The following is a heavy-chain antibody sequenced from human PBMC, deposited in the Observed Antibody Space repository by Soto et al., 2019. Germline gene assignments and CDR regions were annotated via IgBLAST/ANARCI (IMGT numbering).Heavy chain of an antibody. CDR2: IRTEAKSYTT. Sequence: EVQLVESGGGLVQPGGSLRLFCAASGFTFRDYYIDWVRQAPRKGLEWVGRIRTEAKSYTTDYAASVKGRFTSSREDSQDAVSLRMDSLESEDTAVYSCVRVGNYYDSRGYSLDALDVGGQGTMVTVS. CDR1: GFTFRDYY. V-gene: IGHV3-72*01. D-gene: IGHD3-22*01. J-gene: IGHJ3*01. CDR3: VRVGNYYDSRGYSLDALDV.